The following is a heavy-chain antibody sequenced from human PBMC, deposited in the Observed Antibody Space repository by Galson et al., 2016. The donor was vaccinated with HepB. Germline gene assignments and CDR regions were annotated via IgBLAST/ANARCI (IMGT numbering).Heavy chain of an antibody. CDR1: GGSISSGDFY. CDR3: AGCLGSGGSCYYYYYMDV. J-gene: IGHJ6*03. D-gene: IGHD2-15*01. Sequence: LSLTCTVSGGSISSGDFYWSWVRQPAGKGLECIGRIYTSGNTNYNPSLKSRVTISIDASKNQFSLKLNFVTAADTAVYYCAGCLGSGGSCYYYYYMDVWGKGTTVTVSS. V-gene: IGHV4-61*02. CDR2: IYTSGNT.